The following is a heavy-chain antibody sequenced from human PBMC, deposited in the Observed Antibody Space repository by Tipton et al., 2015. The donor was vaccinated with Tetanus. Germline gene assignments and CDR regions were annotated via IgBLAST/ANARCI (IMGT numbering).Heavy chain of an antibody. CDR1: GGSISSSSSY. J-gene: IGHJ2*01. D-gene: IGHD2-2*01. CDR3: ARPHYQYWYFDL. V-gene: IGHV4-39*01. Sequence: TLSLTCIVSGGSISSSSSYWGWIRQPPGKGLEWIGSISYKGSTYYNPSLKSRVTMSVDTSKNQFSLKLSSVTAADTAVYYCARPHYQYWYFDLWGRGTLVTVSS. CDR2: ISYKGST.